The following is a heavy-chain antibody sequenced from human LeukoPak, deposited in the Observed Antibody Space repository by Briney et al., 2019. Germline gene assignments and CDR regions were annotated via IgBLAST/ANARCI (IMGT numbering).Heavy chain of an antibody. V-gene: IGHV3-15*01. CDR1: GFIFTDVW. J-gene: IGHJ4*02. Sequence: PGGSLRLSCVGAGFIFTDVWMSWVRQAPGKGLEWVGRIKSKSDGGTIDYAAPVKGRITVSRDDSRKTLSLELNNLKTEDTGVYYCTTDLDYWGQGTLVTVSS. CDR3: TTDLDY. CDR2: IKSKSDGGTI.